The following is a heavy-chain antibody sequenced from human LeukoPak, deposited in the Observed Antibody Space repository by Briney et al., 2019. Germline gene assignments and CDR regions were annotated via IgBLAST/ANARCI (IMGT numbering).Heavy chain of an antibody. CDR1: GGSISSYY. CDR2: IYTSGST. J-gene: IGHJ4*02. D-gene: IGHD3-3*01. Sequence: PSETLSLTCTVSGGSISSYYWSWIRQPVGKGLEWIGRIYTSGSTNYNPSLKSRVTMSVDTSKNQFSLKLSSVTAADTAVYYCARDPAYDFWSGYYFDYWGQGTLVTVSS. V-gene: IGHV4-4*07. CDR3: ARDPAYDFWSGYYFDY.